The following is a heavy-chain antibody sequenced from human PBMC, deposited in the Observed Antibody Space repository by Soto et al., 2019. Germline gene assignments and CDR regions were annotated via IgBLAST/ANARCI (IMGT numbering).Heavy chain of an antibody. CDR2: INHSGST. CDR3: ARGNALLGIGRIDY. J-gene: IGHJ4*02. D-gene: IGHD2-21*01. CDR1: GGSFSGYY. Sequence: QVQLQQWGAGLLKPSETLSLTCAVYGGSFSGYYWSWIRQPPGKGLEWIGEINHSGSTNYNPSLKIRVTXXVXTXXNQFSLKLSSVTAADTAVYYCARGNALLGIGRIDYWGQGTLVTVSS. V-gene: IGHV4-34*01.